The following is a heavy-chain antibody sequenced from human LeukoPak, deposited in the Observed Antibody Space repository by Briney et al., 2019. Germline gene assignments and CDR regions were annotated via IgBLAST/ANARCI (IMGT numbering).Heavy chain of an antibody. J-gene: IGHJ6*02. V-gene: IGHV3-21*01. CDR3: ARVRDYGSGRDKEDV. CDR2: ISSSSSYI. CDR1: GFTFSSYS. Sequence: GGSLRLSCAASGFTFSSYSMNWVRQAPGKGLEWVSSISSSSSYIYYADSVKGRFTISRDNAKNSLYLQMNSLRAEDTAVYYCARVRDYGSGRDKEDVWGQGTTVTVSS. D-gene: IGHD3-10*01.